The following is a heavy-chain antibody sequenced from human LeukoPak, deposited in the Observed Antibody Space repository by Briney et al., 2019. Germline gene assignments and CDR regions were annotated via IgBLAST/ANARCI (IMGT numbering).Heavy chain of an antibody. Sequence: GGSLRLSCAASGFTFSSYGMHWVRQAPGKGLEWVAVISYDGSNKYYADSVKGRFTISRDNSKNTLYLQMNSLRAEDTAVYYCAKEQYDYVWGSFADYWGQGTLVTVSS. CDR3: AKEQYDYVWGSFADY. CDR2: ISYDGSNK. CDR1: GFTFSSYG. V-gene: IGHV3-30*18. D-gene: IGHD3-16*01. J-gene: IGHJ4*02.